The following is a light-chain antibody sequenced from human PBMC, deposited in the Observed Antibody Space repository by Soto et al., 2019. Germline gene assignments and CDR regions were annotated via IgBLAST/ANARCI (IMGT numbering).Light chain of an antibody. CDR1: QSISSW. V-gene: IGKV1-5*03. Sequence: DIQMPQSPSTLSASVGDRVTITCRASQSISSWLAWYQQKPGKAPNLLIYKASTLESGVPSRFSGSGSGTEFTLTISSVQPDDFATYYCQQYKSYPLTFGGGTKVDIK. J-gene: IGKJ4*01. CDR2: KAS. CDR3: QQYKSYPLT.